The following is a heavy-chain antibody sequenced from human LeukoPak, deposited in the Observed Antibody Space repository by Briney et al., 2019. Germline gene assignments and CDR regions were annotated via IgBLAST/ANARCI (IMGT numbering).Heavy chain of an antibody. CDR2: IYSGGST. CDR3: ARDTGYGDYPDYMDV. V-gene: IGHV3-66*01. D-gene: IGHD4-17*01. Sequence: GGSLRLSCAASGFTVSSNYMSWVRQAPGKGLEWVSVIYSGGSTYYADSVKGRFTISRDNSKNTLYLQMNSLRAEDTAVYYCARDTGYGDYPDYMDVWGKGTTVTVSS. CDR1: GFTVSSNY. J-gene: IGHJ6*03.